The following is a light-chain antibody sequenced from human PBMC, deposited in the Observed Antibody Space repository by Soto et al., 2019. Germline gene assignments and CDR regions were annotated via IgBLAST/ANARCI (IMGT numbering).Light chain of an antibody. V-gene: IGLV1-40*01. CDR1: SCNIGAGYD. J-gene: IGLJ2*01. Sequence: QSVLTQPPSVSGSPGQWVTISCTGSSCNIGAGYDVHWYQQHPGTAPKLLIYGNSNRPSGVADRFSGSKSGTSASLPITGLHAAEEADYYYYSYDSSRSGYVVFGGGTKVTVL. CDR3: YSYDSSRSGYVV. CDR2: GNS.